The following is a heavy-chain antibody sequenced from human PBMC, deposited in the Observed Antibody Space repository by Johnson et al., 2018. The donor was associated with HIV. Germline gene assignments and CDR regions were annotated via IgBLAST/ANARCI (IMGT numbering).Heavy chain of an antibody. V-gene: IGHV3-20*04. J-gene: IGHJ3*02. CDR3: AKENVGANDAFDI. Sequence: VQLMESGGGLVQPGGSLRLSCAASGFTFSSYWMHWVRQTPGKGLVWVSGINWNGGSTGYADSVKGRFTISRDNAKNSLYLQMNSLRAEDTAVYYCAKENVGANDAFDIWGQGTMVTVSS. CDR1: GFTFSSYW. D-gene: IGHD1-26*01. CDR2: INWNGGST.